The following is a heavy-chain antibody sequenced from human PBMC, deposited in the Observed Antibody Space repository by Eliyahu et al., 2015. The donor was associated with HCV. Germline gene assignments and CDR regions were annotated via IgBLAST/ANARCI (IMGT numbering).Heavy chain of an antibody. CDR2: INHSGST. J-gene: IGHJ5*02. D-gene: IGHD2-15*01. CDR3: ARGGFGWWYSHPHNWFDP. V-gene: IGHV4-34*01. CDR1: GTSFSGYY. Sequence: QVQLQQWGAGLLKPSESLSLTCAVRGTSFSGYYWSWIRQPPGKGXXWIGEINHSGSTNYNPSLXSRVTISIDTSKDQFSLTLRSVTAADTAVYYCARGGFGWWYSHPHNWFDPWGQGTLVTVSS.